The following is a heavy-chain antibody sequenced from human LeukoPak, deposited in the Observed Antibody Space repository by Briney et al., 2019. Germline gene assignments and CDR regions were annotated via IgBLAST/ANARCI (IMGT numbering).Heavy chain of an antibody. CDR2: TYYRSKWYN. Sequence: SQTLSLTCAISGDSVSSNSAAWNWIRQSPSRGLEWLGRTYYRSKWYNDYAVSVKSRITINPDTSKNQFSLQLNSVTPEDTAVYYCARDQPRIMITFGGVGGAFDIWGQGTMVTVSS. CDR1: GDSVSSNSAA. V-gene: IGHV6-1*01. CDR3: ARDQPRIMITFGGVGGAFDI. J-gene: IGHJ3*02. D-gene: IGHD3-16*01.